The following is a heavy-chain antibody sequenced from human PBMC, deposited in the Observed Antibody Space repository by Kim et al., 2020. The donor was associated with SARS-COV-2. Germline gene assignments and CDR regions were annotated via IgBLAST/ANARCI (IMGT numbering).Heavy chain of an antibody. D-gene: IGHD3-3*01. CDR2: T. Sequence: TYYNPSLKSRVTISVDTSKNQFSPKLSSVTAADTAVYYCARPFSGGLFDYWGQGTLVTVSS. J-gene: IGHJ4*02. V-gene: IGHV4-39*01. CDR3: ARPFSGGLFDY.